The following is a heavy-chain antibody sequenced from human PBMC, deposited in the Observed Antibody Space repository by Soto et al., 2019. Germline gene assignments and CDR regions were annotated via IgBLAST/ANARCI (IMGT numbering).Heavy chain of an antibody. Sequence: EVQLVESGGDLVQPGGSLRLSCAASGFTFSNYWMNWVRQAPGKGLEWVVNIKQTGSEKYYVDSVRGRFTVSRDNAKNSLFLQMDSLRAEDTAVYYCATAPYSNYKYFDYWGLGTLVTVSS. V-gene: IGHV3-7*05. CDR1: GFTFSNYW. CDR3: ATAPYSNYKYFDY. J-gene: IGHJ4*02. D-gene: IGHD4-4*01. CDR2: IKQTGSEK.